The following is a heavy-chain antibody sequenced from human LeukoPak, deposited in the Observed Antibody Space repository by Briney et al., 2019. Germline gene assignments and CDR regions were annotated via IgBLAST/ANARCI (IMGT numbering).Heavy chain of an antibody. CDR1: GYTFTSYD. D-gene: IGHD3-9*01. CDR3: TRALKNYDTLTGYDYYLDY. CDR2: LIPHSGNT. V-gene: IGHV1-8*01. Sequence: GASVKVSCKASGYTFTSYDINWVRQATGQGLEWMGWLIPHSGNTGYAQKFQGRVTMTRNTATSTAYMELSSLTSEDTAVYYCTRALKNYDTLTGYDYYLDYWGQGTLVTVPS. J-gene: IGHJ4*02.